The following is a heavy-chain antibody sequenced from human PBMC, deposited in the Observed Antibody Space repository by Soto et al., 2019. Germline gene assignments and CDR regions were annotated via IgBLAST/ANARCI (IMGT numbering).Heavy chain of an antibody. Sequence: ASVKVSCKASGYTFTGYYMHWVRQAPGQGLEWMGWINPNSGGTNYAQKFQGRVTITADESTSTAYMELSSLRSEDTAVYYCARRAYGSGSYSMDVWGQGTTVTVSS. J-gene: IGHJ6*02. D-gene: IGHD3-10*01. CDR2: INPNSGGT. CDR3: ARRAYGSGSYSMDV. V-gene: IGHV1-2*02. CDR1: GYTFTGYY.